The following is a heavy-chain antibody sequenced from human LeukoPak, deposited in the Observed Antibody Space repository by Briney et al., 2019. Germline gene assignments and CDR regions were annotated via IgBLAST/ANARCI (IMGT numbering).Heavy chain of an antibody. CDR2: ISGSSGII. D-gene: IGHD5-18*01. Sequence: GGSLRLSCAASGFTFNTYTMNWVRQAPGKGLEWVSYISGSSGIIDYADSVRGRFTISRDNAKNSLYLQMNSLRAEDTAVYYCASKGVDTAMGPRWLLFDYWGQGTLVTVSS. V-gene: IGHV3-48*01. CDR1: GFTFNTYT. J-gene: IGHJ4*02. CDR3: ASKGVDTAMGPRWLLFDY.